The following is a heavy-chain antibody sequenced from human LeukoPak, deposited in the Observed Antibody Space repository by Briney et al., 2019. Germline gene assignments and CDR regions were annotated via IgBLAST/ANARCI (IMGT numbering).Heavy chain of an antibody. Sequence: GESLKISCKGYGYSFTNYWIGWVRQMPGKGREWMGIVYPGDPDTRYSPSFQGKVPISADQSISTAYLQWSSLKASDTAMYYCARRLSSSWHDDYWGQGTLVTVSS. V-gene: IGHV5-51*01. CDR2: VYPGDPDT. CDR3: ARRLSSSWHDDY. CDR1: GYSFTNYW. D-gene: IGHD6-13*01. J-gene: IGHJ4*02.